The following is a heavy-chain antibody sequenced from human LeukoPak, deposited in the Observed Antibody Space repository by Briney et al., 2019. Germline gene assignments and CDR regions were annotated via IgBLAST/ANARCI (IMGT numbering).Heavy chain of an antibody. CDR3: ARGPLDDFWSSDFDY. CDR2: INAGNGNT. CDR1: GYTFTSYA. J-gene: IGHJ4*02. Sequence: ASVKVSCKASGYTFTSYAMHWVHQAPGQRLEWMGWINAGNGNTKYSQKFQGRVTITRDTSASTAYMELSSLRSEDTAVYYCARGPLDDFWSSDFDYWGQGTLVTVSS. V-gene: IGHV1-3*01. D-gene: IGHD3-3*01.